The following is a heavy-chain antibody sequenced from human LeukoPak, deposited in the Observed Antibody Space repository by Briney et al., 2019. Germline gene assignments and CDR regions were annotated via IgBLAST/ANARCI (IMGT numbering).Heavy chain of an antibody. D-gene: IGHD4-4*01. CDR3: ARGGSAVTTYNWFDP. J-gene: IGHJ5*02. CDR2: IYYSGST. V-gene: IGHV4-59*01. CDR1: GGSINNYY. Sequence: PSETLSLTCTVSGGSINNYYWSWIRQPPGKGLEWIGYIYYSGSTNYNPSLKSRVTVSVDTSKNQFSLKLSSVTAADTAVYYCARGGSAVTTYNWFDPWGQGTLVTVSS.